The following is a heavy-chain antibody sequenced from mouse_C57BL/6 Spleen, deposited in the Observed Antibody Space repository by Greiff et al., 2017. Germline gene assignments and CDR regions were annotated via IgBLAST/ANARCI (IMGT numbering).Heavy chain of an antibody. CDR2: IDPSDSYT. CDR3: ARRSGTDWFAY. Sequence: LQQPGAELVMPGASVKLSCKASGYTFTSYWMHWVKQRPGQGLEWIGEIDPSDSYTNYNQKFKGKSTLTVDKSSSTAYMQLSSLTSEDSAVYYCARRSGTDWFAYWGQGTLVTVSA. J-gene: IGHJ3*01. D-gene: IGHD4-1*01. CDR1: GYTFTSYW. V-gene: IGHV1-69*01.